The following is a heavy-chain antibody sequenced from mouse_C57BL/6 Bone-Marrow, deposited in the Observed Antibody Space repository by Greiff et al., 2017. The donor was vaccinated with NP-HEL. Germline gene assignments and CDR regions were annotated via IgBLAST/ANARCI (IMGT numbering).Heavy chain of an antibody. CDR2: ISSGSSTI. Sequence: EVKLMESGGGLVKPGGSLKLSCAASGFTFSDYGMHWVRQAPEKGLEWVAYISSGSSTIYYADTVKGRFTISRDNAKNTLFLQMTSLRSEDTAMYYCARPAFYYGSSPYALDYWGQGTSVTVSP. J-gene: IGHJ4*01. CDR1: GFTFSDYG. V-gene: IGHV5-17*01. CDR3: ARPAFYYGSSPYALDY. D-gene: IGHD1-1*01.